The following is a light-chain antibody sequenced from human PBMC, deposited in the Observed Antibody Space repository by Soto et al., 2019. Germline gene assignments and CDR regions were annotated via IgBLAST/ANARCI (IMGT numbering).Light chain of an antibody. V-gene: IGKV1-5*03. CDR3: QQYGTYSRT. Sequence: DIQMTQSPSTLSASVGDRVTITCRASQSISSWLAWYQQKPGKAPKLLIYKASSLESGVPSRFSGSGSGTEFTLTTSSLQPDDFATYCCQQYGTYSRTFGQGTKGAIK. CDR1: QSISSW. CDR2: KAS. J-gene: IGKJ1*01.